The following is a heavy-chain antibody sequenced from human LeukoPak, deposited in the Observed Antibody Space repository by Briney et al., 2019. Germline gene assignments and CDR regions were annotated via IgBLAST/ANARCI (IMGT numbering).Heavy chain of an antibody. Sequence: GGSLRLSCAASGFTFSSYWMHWVRQAPGKWLVWVSRINSDGSSTSYADSVKGRFTISRDNAKNTLYLQMNSLRAEDTAVYYCAKSPLYCGGDCPYYYYYMDVWGKGTTVTISS. D-gene: IGHD2-21*02. CDR1: GFTFSSYW. J-gene: IGHJ6*03. V-gene: IGHV3-74*01. CDR3: AKSPLYCGGDCPYYYYYMDV. CDR2: INSDGSST.